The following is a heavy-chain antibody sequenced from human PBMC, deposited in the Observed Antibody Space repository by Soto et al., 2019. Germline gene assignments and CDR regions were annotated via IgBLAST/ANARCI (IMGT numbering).Heavy chain of an antibody. CDR3: ARGYSSSWYVSGGMDV. CDR2: IIPIFGTA. D-gene: IGHD6-13*01. CDR1: GGTFSSYA. V-gene: IGHV1-69*13. J-gene: IGHJ6*02. Sequence: SVKVSCKASGGTFSSYAISWVRQAPGQGLEWMGGIIPIFGTAHYAQKFQGRVTITADESTSTAYMELSSLRSEDTAVYYCARGYSSSWYVSGGMDVWGQGTTVTVSS.